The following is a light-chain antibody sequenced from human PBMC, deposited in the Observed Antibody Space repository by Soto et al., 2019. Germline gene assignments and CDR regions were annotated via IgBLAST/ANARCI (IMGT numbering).Light chain of an antibody. CDR2: SAS. J-gene: IGKJ1*01. Sequence: EIVMTQSPATLSLSPGQRATLSCRASQSVSSKLAWYQQRPGQAPRLLIYSASTRATGIPARFSGSGSGTDFTLTISRLEPEDFAVYYCQQYGSSPWTFGQGTKVDI. V-gene: IGKV3-20*01. CDR3: QQYGSSPWT. CDR1: QSVSSK.